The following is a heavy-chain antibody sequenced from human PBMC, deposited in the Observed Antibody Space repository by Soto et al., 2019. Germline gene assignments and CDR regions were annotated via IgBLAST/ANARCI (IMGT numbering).Heavy chain of an antibody. J-gene: IGHJ5*02. CDR2: ISSSSSYI. V-gene: IGHV3-21*01. D-gene: IGHD3-22*01. Sequence: GGSLRLSFAASGFTFSSYTMNWVRQAPGKGLEWVSSISSSSSYIYYADSVKGRFTISRDNAKNSLYLQMNSLRAEDTAVYYCAREKYYYDSHPGGWFDPWGQGTLVNVSS. CDR3: AREKYYYDSHPGGWFDP. CDR1: GFTFSSYT.